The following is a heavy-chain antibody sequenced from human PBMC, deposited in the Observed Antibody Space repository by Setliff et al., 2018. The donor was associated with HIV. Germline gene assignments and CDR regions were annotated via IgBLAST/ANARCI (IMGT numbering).Heavy chain of an antibody. CDR3: AREVYGSSSFNY. CDR2: IKEDGSEK. J-gene: IGHJ4*02. D-gene: IGHD3-10*01. Sequence: GGSLRLSCEASGFPFNEFWMSWVRQAPGQGLEWVANIKEDGSEKFYVASVEGRFTISRDNTKGSLYLQMDSLGVEDTALYYCAREVYGSSSFNYWGRGTPVTVSS. CDR1: GFPFNEFW. V-gene: IGHV3-7*03.